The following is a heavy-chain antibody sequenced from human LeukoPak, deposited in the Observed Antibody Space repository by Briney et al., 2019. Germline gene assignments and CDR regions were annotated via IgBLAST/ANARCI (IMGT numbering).Heavy chain of an antibody. J-gene: IGHJ6*03. CDR3: ARHHGVDYYYYMDV. D-gene: IGHD4-17*01. CDR1: GYTFTSYG. Sequence: GASVKVSCKASGYTFTSYGISWVRQAPGQGLEWMGWISAYNGNTNYAQKLQGRVTMTTDTSTSTAYMELRSLRSDDTAVYYCARHHGVDYYYYMDVWGKGTTVTVSS. V-gene: IGHV1-18*01. CDR2: ISAYNGNT.